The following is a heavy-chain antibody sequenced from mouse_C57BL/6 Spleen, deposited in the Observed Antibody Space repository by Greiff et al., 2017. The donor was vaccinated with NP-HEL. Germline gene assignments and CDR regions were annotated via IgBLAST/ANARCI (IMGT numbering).Heavy chain of an antibody. CDR1: GFNIKDDY. CDR3: TDSNLFAY. D-gene: IGHD2-5*01. V-gene: IGHV14-4*01. J-gene: IGHJ3*01. Sequence: EVQLQESGAELVRPGASVKLSCTASGFNIKDDYMHWVKQRPEQGLEWIGWIDPENGDTEYASKFQGKATITADTSSNTAYLRLSSLTSEDTAVYYCTDSNLFAYWGQGTLVTVSA. CDR2: IDPENGDT.